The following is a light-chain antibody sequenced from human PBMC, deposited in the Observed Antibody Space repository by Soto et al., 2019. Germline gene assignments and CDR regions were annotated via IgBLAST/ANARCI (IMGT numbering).Light chain of an antibody. CDR1: QSLLDSNGYDS. CDR3: MQALQTPPT. CDR2: LGS. Sequence: DIVLTQSPLSLPVTPGEPASISCRSSQSLLDSNGYDSFDWYLQKPGQSPQLLIYLGSNRASGVPARFSGGGSGTDFTLKISRVEADDVGVYYCMQALQTPPTFGQGTKVEIK. V-gene: IGKV2-28*01. J-gene: IGKJ1*01.